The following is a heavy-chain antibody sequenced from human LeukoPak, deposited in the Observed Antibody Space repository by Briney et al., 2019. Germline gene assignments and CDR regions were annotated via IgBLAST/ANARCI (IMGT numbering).Heavy chain of an antibody. CDR3: ARGKRTLRYFDWLHNWFDP. V-gene: IGHV4-34*01. CDR1: GGSISSDGYS. J-gene: IGHJ5*02. D-gene: IGHD3-9*01. Sequence: PSETLSLTCAVSGGSISSDGYSWSWIRQPPGKGLEWIGEINHSGSTNYNPSLKSRVTISVDTSKNQFSLKLSSVTAADTAVYYCARGKRTLRYFDWLHNWFDPWGQGTLVTVSS. CDR2: INHSGST.